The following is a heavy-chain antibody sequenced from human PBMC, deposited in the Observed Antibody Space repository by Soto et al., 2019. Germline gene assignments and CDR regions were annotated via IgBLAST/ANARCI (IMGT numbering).Heavy chain of an antibody. D-gene: IGHD6-13*01. V-gene: IGHV3-73*01. CDR3: TGTRIAAADDAFDI. CDR1: GFTFSGSA. J-gene: IGHJ3*02. Sequence: EVQLVESGGGLVQPGGSLKLSCAASGFTFSGSAMHWVRQASGKGLEWVGRIRSKANSYATAYAASVEGRFTISRDDSKNTAYLQMNSLKTEDTAVYYCTGTRIAAADDAFDIWGQGTMVTVSS. CDR2: IRSKANSYAT.